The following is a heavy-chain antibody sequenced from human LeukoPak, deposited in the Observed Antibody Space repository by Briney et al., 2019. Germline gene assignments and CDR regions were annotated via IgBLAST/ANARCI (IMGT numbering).Heavy chain of an antibody. CDR3: ARWRVVTGGFDY. Sequence: SETLSLTCTVSGGSISSGGYYWSWIRQPPGKGLEWIGYIYHSGSTYYNPSLKSRVTISVDRSKNQFSLKLSSVTAADTAVYYCARWRVVTGGFDYWGQGTLVTVSS. CDR2: IYHSGST. V-gene: IGHV4-30-2*01. CDR1: GGSISSGGYY. D-gene: IGHD4-23*01. J-gene: IGHJ4*02.